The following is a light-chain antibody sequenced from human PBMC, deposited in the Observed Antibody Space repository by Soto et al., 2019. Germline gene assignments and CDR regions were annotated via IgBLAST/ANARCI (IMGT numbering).Light chain of an antibody. J-gene: IGKJ2*01. CDR3: MQAAQTPYT. Sequence: EIVMTQSPLSLPATPGEPAPISCRSSQSLLNSNGYTYLDWYLQKPGQSPQFLIYLVSNRSSGVPDRFSGSGSGTDFTLKISRVEAEDVGVYFCMQAAQTPYTFGQGTKLEIK. V-gene: IGKV2-28*01. CDR1: QSLLNSNGYTY. CDR2: LVS.